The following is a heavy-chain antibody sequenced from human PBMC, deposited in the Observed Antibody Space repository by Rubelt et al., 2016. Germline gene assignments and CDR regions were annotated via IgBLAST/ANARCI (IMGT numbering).Heavy chain of an antibody. CDR1: GFTFSSYD. V-gene: IGHV3-64D*09. J-gene: IGHJ4*02. CDR2: ISSNGGRT. D-gene: IGHD2/OR15-2a*01. CDR3: VKWSSTLDY. Sequence: EVKLVESGGNVVQPGGSLRLSCSASGFTFSSYDMHWVRQAPGKGLEYVSAISSNGGRTSYADSVEGRFTVSRDNSKNTLYLQMSSLRAEGTAVYYCVKWSSTLDYWGQGTLVTVSS.